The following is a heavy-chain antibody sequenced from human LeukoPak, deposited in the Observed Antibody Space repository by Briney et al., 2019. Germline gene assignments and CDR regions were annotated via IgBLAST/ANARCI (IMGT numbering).Heavy chain of an antibody. Sequence: ASVKVSCKASGYTFTSYDINWVRQAPGQGLEWMGWISAYNGNTNYAQKLQGRVTMTTDTSTSTAYMELRSLRSDDTAVYYCARVDRYYDSSGYYYVQPSDYWGQGTLVTVSS. D-gene: IGHD3-22*01. J-gene: IGHJ4*02. CDR3: ARVDRYYDSSGYYYVQPSDY. CDR2: ISAYNGNT. V-gene: IGHV1-18*01. CDR1: GYTFTSYD.